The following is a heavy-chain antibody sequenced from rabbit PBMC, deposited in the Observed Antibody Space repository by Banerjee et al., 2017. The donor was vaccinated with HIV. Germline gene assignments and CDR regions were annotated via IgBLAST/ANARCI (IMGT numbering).Heavy chain of an antibody. CDR1: GFDFSNNA. V-gene: IGHV1S47*01. J-gene: IGHJ4*01. D-gene: IGHD1-1*01. Sequence: QEQLKESGGGLVQPGGSLKLSCKASGFDFSNNAMCWVRQAPGKGLEWIASIDTGDGSTYYASWAKGRFTISKTSSTTVTLQMTSLTAADTATYFCARDDTSISGYYSDLLGPGTLVTVS. CDR3: ARDDTSISGYYSDL. CDR2: IDTGDGST.